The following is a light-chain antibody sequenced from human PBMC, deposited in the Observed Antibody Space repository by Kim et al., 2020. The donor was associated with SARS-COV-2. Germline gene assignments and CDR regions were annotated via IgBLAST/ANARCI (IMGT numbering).Light chain of an antibody. CDR3: QQYGSAPYT. V-gene: IGKV3-20*01. Sequence: WSPWERATLSCRASQSISSNSLAWYQQRPGQAPRLFIYGASNRATGIPDRFSGSGSGTDFTLTIGRLEPEDFAVYFCQQYGSAPYTFGQGTKLEIK. J-gene: IGKJ2*01. CDR1: QSISSNS. CDR2: GAS.